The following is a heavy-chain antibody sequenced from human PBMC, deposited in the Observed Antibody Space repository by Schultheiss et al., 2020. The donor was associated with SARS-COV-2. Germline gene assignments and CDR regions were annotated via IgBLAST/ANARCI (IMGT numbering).Heavy chain of an antibody. D-gene: IGHD2-2*01. CDR2: VSSSGSTI. Sequence: GGSLRLSCAASGFTFSSYEMNWVRQAPGKGLEWVSYVSSSGSTIYYADSVKGRFTISRDNAKNSLYLQMNSLRAEDTAVYYCAREIVVVPAAPDAFDIWGQGTMVTVSS. V-gene: IGHV3-48*03. CDR3: AREIVVVPAAPDAFDI. J-gene: IGHJ3*02. CDR1: GFTFSSYE.